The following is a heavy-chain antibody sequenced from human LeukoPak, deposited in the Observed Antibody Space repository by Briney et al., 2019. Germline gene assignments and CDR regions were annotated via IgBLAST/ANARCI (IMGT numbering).Heavy chain of an antibody. D-gene: IGHD2-2*01. J-gene: IGHJ5*02. CDR1: GYTFTGDY. Sequence: ASVKVSCRASGYTFTGDYVHWVRQAPGQGLEWMGRMNPDNGGTDFAQRFQGRVTMTRDTSISTAYMELSRLRSDDTAVYYCARERGRIVVVPAARNWFDPWGQGTLVTVSS. CDR2: MNPDNGGT. V-gene: IGHV1-2*06. CDR3: ARERGRIVVVPAARNWFDP.